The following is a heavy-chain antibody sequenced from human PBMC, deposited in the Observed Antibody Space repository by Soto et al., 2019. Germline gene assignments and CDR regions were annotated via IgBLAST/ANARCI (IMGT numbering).Heavy chain of an antibody. CDR3: AGDKGGAGYCRGGSCGSYYYMDV. CDR2: IITILGIA. V-gene: IGHV1-69*08. CDR1: GGTFSSYT. J-gene: IGHJ6*03. Sequence: QVQLVQSGAEVKKPGSSVKVSCKASGGTFSSYTISWVRQAPGQGLEWMGRIITILGIANYAQKFQGRVTITAAKSTGTAYMELSSMRSEDTAVYYCAGDKGGAGYCRGGSCGSYYYMDVWGKGTTVTVSS. D-gene: IGHD2-15*01.